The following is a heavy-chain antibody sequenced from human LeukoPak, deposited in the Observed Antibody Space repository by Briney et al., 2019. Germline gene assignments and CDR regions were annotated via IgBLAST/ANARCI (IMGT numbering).Heavy chain of an antibody. Sequence: GGSLRLACAASGFTFSSSAMSWVRQAPGKGLEWVSAISNNGGYTYYADSVQGRFTISRDNSKSTLCLQMNSLRAEDTAVYYCAKQLGYCSDGSCYFPYWGQGTLVTVFS. CDR2: ISNNGGYT. J-gene: IGHJ4*02. CDR3: AKQLGYCSDGSCYFPY. D-gene: IGHD2-15*01. V-gene: IGHV3-23*01. CDR1: GFTFSSSA.